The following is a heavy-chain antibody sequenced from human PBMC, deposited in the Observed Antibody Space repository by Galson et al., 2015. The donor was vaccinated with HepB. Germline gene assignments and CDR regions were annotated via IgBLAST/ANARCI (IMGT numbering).Heavy chain of an antibody. CDR3: ARDPFAYSGGH. Sequence: SLRLSCAASGFTLDHYAMHWVRQAPGKGLEWVSGISWNSGSIGYADSVKGRFTISRDNAKNSLYLQMNSLRAEDTAVYYCARDPFAYSGGHWGQGTLVTVSS. D-gene: IGHD2-15*01. CDR1: GFTLDHYA. CDR2: ISWNSGSI. V-gene: IGHV3-9*01. J-gene: IGHJ4*02.